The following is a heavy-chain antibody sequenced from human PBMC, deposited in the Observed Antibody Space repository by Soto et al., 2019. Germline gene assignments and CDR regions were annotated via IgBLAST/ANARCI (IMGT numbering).Heavy chain of an antibody. Sequence: ASVKVSCKASGYTFTSYGISWVRQAPGQGLEWMGWISAYNGNTNYAQKLQGRVTMTTDTSTSTAYMELRSLRSDDTAVYYCARQIGDFWSGYANWFDPWGQGTLVTVSS. J-gene: IGHJ5*02. CDR3: ARQIGDFWSGYANWFDP. CDR2: ISAYNGNT. V-gene: IGHV1-18*01. D-gene: IGHD3-3*01. CDR1: GYTFTSYG.